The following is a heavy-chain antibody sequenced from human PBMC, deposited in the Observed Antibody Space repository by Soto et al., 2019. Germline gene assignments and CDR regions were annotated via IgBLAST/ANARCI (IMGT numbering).Heavy chain of an antibody. V-gene: IGHV1-18*01. Sequence: GASVKVSCKASGYTFTSYGISWVRQAPGQGLEWMGWISAYNGNTNYAQKLQGRVTMTTDTSTSTAYMELRSLRSDDTAVYYCAIGHLDLPSRGIIDYPGQATLVSVSS. CDR3: AIGHLDLPSRGIIDY. J-gene: IGHJ4*02. CDR2: ISAYNGNT. D-gene: IGHD2-2*03. CDR1: GYTFTSYG.